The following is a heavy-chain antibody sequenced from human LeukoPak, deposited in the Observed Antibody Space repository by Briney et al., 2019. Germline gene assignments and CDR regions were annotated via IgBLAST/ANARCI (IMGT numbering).Heavy chain of an antibody. D-gene: IGHD3-22*01. Sequence: PSETLSLTCTVSGGSISSSSYYWGWIRQPPGKGLEWTGEIYYSGRTYQNPSLRSRVSMSVDTSKNHFSLELHSVTATDTAVYYCARRRYYDSTGYFDWGRGSLVTVPS. CDR1: GGSISSSSYY. CDR3: ARRRYYDSTGYFD. J-gene: IGHJ1*01. CDR2: IYYSGRT. V-gene: IGHV4-39*02.